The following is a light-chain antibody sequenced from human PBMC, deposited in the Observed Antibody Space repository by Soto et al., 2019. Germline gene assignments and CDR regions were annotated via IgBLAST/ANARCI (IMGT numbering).Light chain of an antibody. CDR1: SSDVGGFNY. V-gene: IGLV2-14*03. Sequence: QSALTQPASVSGSPGQSITISCTGSSSDVGGFNYVSWYQQHPGNAPKLLIYEVSNRPSGVSGRFSASKSGNTASLTISGLQAEDEADYYCCSYTTSATLVFAGGTNLTVL. J-gene: IGLJ2*01. CDR2: EVS. CDR3: CSYTTSATLV.